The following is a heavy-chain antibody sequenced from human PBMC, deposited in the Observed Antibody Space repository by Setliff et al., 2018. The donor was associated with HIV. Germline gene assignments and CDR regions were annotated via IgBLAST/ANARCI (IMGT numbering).Heavy chain of an antibody. V-gene: IGHV4-59*11. CDR1: GGSISGHY. Sequence: SETLSLTCTVSGGSISGHYWSWIRQAPGKGLEWIGYIYYSGDTTYNPSTTYNPSLKSRVTISVDTSKNQFSLKLTSVTAADTAVYFCSRYNPASYNNYYYYYMDVWGKGTTVTVS. CDR3: SRYNPASYNNYYYYYMDV. D-gene: IGHD1-1*01. J-gene: IGHJ6*03. CDR2: IYYSGDTTYNPST.